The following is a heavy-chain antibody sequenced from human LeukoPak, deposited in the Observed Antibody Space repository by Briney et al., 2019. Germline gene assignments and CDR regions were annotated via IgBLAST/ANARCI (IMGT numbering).Heavy chain of an antibody. Sequence: GGSLRLSCAASGFTFSSYAMSWVRQAPGKGLEWGSYISGSSSTIYYADSVKGRFTISRDNGKNTLYLQMNSLRAEDTAVYYCARGSTYYDSSGQVPFDYWGQGTLVTVSS. D-gene: IGHD3-22*01. CDR2: ISGSSSTI. J-gene: IGHJ4*02. V-gene: IGHV3-48*01. CDR3: ARGSTYYDSSGQVPFDY. CDR1: GFTFSSYA.